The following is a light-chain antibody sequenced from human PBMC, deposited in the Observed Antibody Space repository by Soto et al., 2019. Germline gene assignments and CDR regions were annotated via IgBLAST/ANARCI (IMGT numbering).Light chain of an antibody. CDR2: DAS. CDR1: EGIGRS. V-gene: IGKV3-11*01. J-gene: IGKJ1*01. Sequence: IVLTQSPFSLSLSPGERATLSCRASEGIGRSLAWFQQRPGQAPRLLIYDASNRATGIPARFSGSGSGTDFTLTISRLEPEDFAVYYCLQRSDWRTFGRGTKVDIK. CDR3: LQRSDWRT.